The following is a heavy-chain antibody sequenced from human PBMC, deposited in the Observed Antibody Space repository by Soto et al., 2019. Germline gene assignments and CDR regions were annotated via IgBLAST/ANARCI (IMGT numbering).Heavy chain of an antibody. CDR2: MNPDGSEQ. CDR1: GFTFSDYW. Sequence: EVHLVESGGALVQPGGSLRLSCAASGFTFSDYWMTGVRQTPGKGLEGVANMNPDGSEQYYLDSVKGRFTISRDNAKNSLYLQMNNLRGEDTAVYYCTRDLNHDCGPWGQGTQVIVSS. CDR3: TRDLNHDCGP. D-gene: IGHD2-21*01. V-gene: IGHV3-7*04. J-gene: IGHJ5*02.